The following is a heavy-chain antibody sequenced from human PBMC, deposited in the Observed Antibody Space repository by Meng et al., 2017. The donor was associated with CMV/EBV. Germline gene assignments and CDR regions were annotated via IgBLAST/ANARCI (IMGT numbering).Heavy chain of an antibody. D-gene: IGHD3-10*01. Sequence: GSLRLSCTVSGGSVSSGSYYWSWIRQPPGKGLEWIVYIYYSGNTNHNPSLKSRVTMSVDTSKNQFSLKVSSVTAADTAVYYCASATGDYGSGSYYNDDFRYYYYALDVWGQGTTVTVSS. CDR3: ASATGDYGSGSYYNDDFRYYYYALDV. V-gene: IGHV4-61*01. CDR1: GGSVSSGSYY. CDR2: IYYSGNT. J-gene: IGHJ6*02.